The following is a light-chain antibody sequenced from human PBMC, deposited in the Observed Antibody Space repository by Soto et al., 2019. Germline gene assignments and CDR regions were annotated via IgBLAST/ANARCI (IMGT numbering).Light chain of an antibody. CDR2: DVT. CDR1: SSDVGGYNY. CDR3: SSYAGSYTVV. Sequence: QSALTQPRSVSGSPGQSVTISCTGTSSDVGGYNYVSWYQHHPGKAPKLMIYDVTKRPSGVPDHFSGSKSGNTASLTISGLQAGDEADYYCSSYAGSYTVVFGGGTKLTVL. V-gene: IGLV2-11*01. J-gene: IGLJ2*01.